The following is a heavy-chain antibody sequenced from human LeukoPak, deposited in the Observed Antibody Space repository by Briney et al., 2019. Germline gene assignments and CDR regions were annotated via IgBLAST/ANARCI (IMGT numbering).Heavy chain of an antibody. V-gene: IGHV1-18*04. J-gene: IGHJ6*03. CDR1: GYTFSDYG. CDR3: ARFPQPGTTSFFYHYMDV. CDR2: ISGHNGQT. Sequence: ASVKVSCKASGYTFSDYGINWVRQAPGQGLEWMGWISGHNGQTNYAQRFHARVTMTTDTSTSTAYMELRSLRSDDTAVYFCARFPQPGTTSFFYHYMDVWGKGTTVTVSS. D-gene: IGHD1-7*01.